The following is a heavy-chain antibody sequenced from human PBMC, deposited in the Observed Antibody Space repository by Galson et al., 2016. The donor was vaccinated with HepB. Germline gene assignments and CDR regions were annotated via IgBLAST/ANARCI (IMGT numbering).Heavy chain of an antibody. CDR2: VSGSGGKT. Sequence: SLRLSCAASGFTFSDYAMNWVRQGPGKGLEWVSGVSGSGGKTYYADSVKGRFTISRDNFKDTLYVQMNSLRAEDTAVYYRVKCPSAWDGEKYYYFYGMDGWGQGTTVIVSS. D-gene: IGHD6-19*01. CDR1: GFTFSDYA. V-gene: IGHV3-23*01. CDR3: VKCPSAWDGEKYYYFYGMDG. J-gene: IGHJ6*02.